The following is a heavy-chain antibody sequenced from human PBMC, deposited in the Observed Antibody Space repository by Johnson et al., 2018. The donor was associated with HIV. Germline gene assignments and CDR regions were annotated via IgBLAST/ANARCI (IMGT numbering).Heavy chain of an antibody. CDR2: IRYDGSKR. J-gene: IGHJ3*02. CDR1: GFTFRTYG. CDR3: AKGWRQLWPTGDGAFDI. D-gene: IGHD5-18*01. Sequence: QVQLVESGGGVVQPGGSLRLSCAASGFTFRTYGIHWVRQAPGKGLGWVAFIRYDGSKRYYAASVKGRFTISRDNAKNTLYLQMNSLRTGYTAVYYCAKGWRQLWPTGDGAFDIWGQGTMVTVSS. V-gene: IGHV3-30*02.